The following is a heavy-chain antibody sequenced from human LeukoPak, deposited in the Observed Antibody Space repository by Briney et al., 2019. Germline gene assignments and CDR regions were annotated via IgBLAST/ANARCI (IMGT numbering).Heavy chain of an antibody. V-gene: IGHV4-34*01. CDR2: INHSGST. CDR3: ARGRVTVGKIPYFQH. D-gene: IGHD2-21*02. J-gene: IGHJ1*01. CDR1: GGSFSGYY. Sequence: KASETLSLTCAVYGGSFSGYYWSWIRQPPGKGLEWIGEINHSGSTNYNPSLKSRVTISVDTSKNQFSLRLSSVTAADTAVYYCARGRVTVGKIPYFQHWGQGTLVTVSS.